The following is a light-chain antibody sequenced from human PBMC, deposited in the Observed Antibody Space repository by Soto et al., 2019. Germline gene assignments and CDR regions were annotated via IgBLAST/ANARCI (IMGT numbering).Light chain of an antibody. CDR2: SAS. CDR3: QHYGSSPST. J-gene: IGKJ1*01. Sequence: DTVLTQSQGTLSLTSGERATLSCRASQSISGTYLAWYQQKPGQSPRLLIYSASTRAPGIPDRFSGSGSGTDFTLTISRLEPEDFAVYYCQHYGSSPSTFGRGTKVDIK. CDR1: QSISGTY. V-gene: IGKV3-20*01.